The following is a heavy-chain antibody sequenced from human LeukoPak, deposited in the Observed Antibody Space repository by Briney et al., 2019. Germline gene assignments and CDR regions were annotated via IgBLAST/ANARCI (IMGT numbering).Heavy chain of an antibody. J-gene: IGHJ5*02. V-gene: IGHV1-69*13. CDR2: IIPIFGTA. D-gene: IGHD2-2*01. Sequence: GASVKVSCEASGGTFSSYAISWVRQAPGQGLEWMGGIIPIFGTANYAQKFQGRVTITADESTSTAYMELSSLRSEDTAVYYCAREVYCSSTSCLGSWFDPWGQGTLVTVSS. CDR3: AREVYCSSTSCLGSWFDP. CDR1: GGTFSSYA.